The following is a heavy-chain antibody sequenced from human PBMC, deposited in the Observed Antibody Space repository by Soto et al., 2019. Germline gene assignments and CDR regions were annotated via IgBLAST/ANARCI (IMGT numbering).Heavy chain of an antibody. Sequence: PGGSLRLSCLASGFTFSDYAMTWVRHVPGRGLEWVASLDGAGGSTYYADSVRGRFTFSRDNSQNTLFLQMKRLTVDDTAIYYCAAPRDEYGSGVSWFTYGMDIWGQGTTVTVSS. J-gene: IGHJ6*02. CDR2: LDGAGGST. D-gene: IGHD3-10*01. CDR3: AAPRDEYGSGVSWFTYGMDI. CDR1: GFTFSDYA. V-gene: IGHV3-23*01.